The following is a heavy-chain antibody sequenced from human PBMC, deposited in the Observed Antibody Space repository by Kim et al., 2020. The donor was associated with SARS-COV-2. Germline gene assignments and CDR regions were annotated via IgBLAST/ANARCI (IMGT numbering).Heavy chain of an antibody. CDR2: IIPIFGTA. D-gene: IGHD5-12*01. J-gene: IGHJ6*02. Sequence: SVKVSCKASGGTFSSYAISWVRQAPGQGLEWMGGIIPIFGTANYAQKFQGRVTITADESTSTAYMELSSLRSEDTAVYYCARGYSGYDYRVPYYYYYGMDVWGQGTTVTVSS. CDR3: ARGYSGYDYRVPYYYYYGMDV. CDR1: GGTFSSYA. V-gene: IGHV1-69*13.